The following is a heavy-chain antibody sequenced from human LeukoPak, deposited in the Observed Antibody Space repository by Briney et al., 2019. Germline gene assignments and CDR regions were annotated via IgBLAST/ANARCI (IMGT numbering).Heavy chain of an antibody. J-gene: IGHJ3*02. V-gene: IGHV4-34*01. CDR2: INHNGST. CDR3: SRGRDMVYSYGKRVSFDI. D-gene: IGHD5-18*01. Sequence: SETLSLTCALYGGFFSCYYWRGIRQPREKGVEWVSEINHNGSTSYNPSLQGRVTISVDTSNNQFSLKLSSLTASDTAVYYFSRGRDMVYSYGKRVSFDIWGQGTMVTVSS. CDR1: GGFFSCYY.